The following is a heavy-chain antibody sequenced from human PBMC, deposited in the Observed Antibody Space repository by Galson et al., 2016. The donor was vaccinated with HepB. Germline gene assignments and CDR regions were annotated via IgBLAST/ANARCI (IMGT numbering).Heavy chain of an antibody. CDR3: ARHYYGSGSYYKAFDY. V-gene: IGHV5-51*01. J-gene: IGHJ4*02. D-gene: IGHD3-10*01. Sequence: QSGAEVKKPGESLKISCKGSGYSFTSYWIGWVPQMPGKGLEWMGIIYPADSDTLYSPSFQGQVTTSADKSISTAYLQWSSLKASGTAMYYCARHYYGSGSYYKAFDYWAQGTRVTVSS. CDR2: IYPADSDT. CDR1: GYSFTSYW.